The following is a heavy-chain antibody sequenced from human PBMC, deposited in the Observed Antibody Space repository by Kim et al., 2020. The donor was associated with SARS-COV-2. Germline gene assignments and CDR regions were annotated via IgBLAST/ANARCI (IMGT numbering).Heavy chain of an antibody. D-gene: IGHD3-9*01. CDR3: AKDLGYYDILNGMDV. Sequence: GGSLRLSCAASGFTFSSYGMHWVRQAPGKGLEWVAVISYDGSNKYYADSVKGRFTISRDNSKNTLYLQMNSLRAEDTAVYYCAKDLGYYDILNGMDVWGQGTTVTVSS. J-gene: IGHJ6*02. CDR1: GFTFSSYG. V-gene: IGHV3-30*18. CDR2: ISYDGSNK.